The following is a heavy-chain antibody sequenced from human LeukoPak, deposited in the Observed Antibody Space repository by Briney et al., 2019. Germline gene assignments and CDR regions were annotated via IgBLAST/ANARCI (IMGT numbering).Heavy chain of an antibody. CDR1: GGSISSGGYS. Sequence: SETLSFTCAVSGGSISSGGYSWSWIRQPPGKGLEWIGYIYYSGSTYYNPSLKSRVTISVDTSKNQFSLKLSSVTAADTAVYYCARGDLGLTTHHLKYWGQGTLVTVSS. D-gene: IGHD3/OR15-3a*01. CDR2: IYYSGST. J-gene: IGHJ4*02. V-gene: IGHV4-30-4*07. CDR3: ARGDLGLTTHHLKY.